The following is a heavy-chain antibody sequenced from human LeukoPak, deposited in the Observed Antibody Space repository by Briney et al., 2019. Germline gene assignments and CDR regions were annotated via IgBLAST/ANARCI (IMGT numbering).Heavy chain of an antibody. CDR3: ASDHDSSGYPNWFDP. J-gene: IGHJ5*02. V-gene: IGHV1-8*01. Sequence: ASVKVSCKASGYTFTSYDINWVRQATGQGLEWMGWMNPNSGNTGYAQKFQGRVTMTRNTSISTAYMELSSLRSEDTAVYYCASDHDSSGYPNWFDPWGQGTLVTVSS. CDR1: GYTFTSYD. D-gene: IGHD3-22*01. CDR2: MNPNSGNT.